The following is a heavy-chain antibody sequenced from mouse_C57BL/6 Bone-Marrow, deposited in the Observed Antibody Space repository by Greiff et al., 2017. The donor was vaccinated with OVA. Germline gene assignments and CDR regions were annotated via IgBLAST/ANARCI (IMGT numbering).Heavy chain of an antibody. Sequence: EVQGVESGGGLVQPKGSLKLSCAASGFSFNTYAMNWVRQAPGKGLEWVARIRSKSNNYATYYADSVKDRFTISRDDSESMLYLQMNNLKTEDTAMYYCVRHRSSPSYWYFDVWGTGTTVTVSS. CDR2: IRSKSNNYAT. V-gene: IGHV10-1*01. J-gene: IGHJ1*03. D-gene: IGHD1-1*01. CDR1: GFSFNTYA. CDR3: VRHRSSPSYWYFDV.